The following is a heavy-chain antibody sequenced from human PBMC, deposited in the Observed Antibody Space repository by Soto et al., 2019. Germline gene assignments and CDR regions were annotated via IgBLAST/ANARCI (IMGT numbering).Heavy chain of an antibody. V-gene: IGHV1-3*01. CDR2: SNAINGDT. J-gene: IGHJ4*02. D-gene: IGHD2-21*02. CDR1: GYTFGRDG. Sequence: QVHLVQSGAEVKTPGASVKVSCKGSGYTFGRDGMHWVRQAPGQGLEWLAWSNAINGDTKYSQRFQGRLTVTRDTAANTAYLELSSLRFEDTAVYYCARSGGYFFPCDGWGQGTLVTVSS. CDR3: ARSGGYFFPCDG.